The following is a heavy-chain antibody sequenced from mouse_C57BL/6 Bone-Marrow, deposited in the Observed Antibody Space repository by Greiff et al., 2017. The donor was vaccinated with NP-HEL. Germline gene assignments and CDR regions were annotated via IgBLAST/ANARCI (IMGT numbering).Heavy chain of an antibody. J-gene: IGHJ3*01. V-gene: IGHV5-16*01. CDR1: GFTFSDYY. CDR2: INYDGSST. Sequence: DVKLVESEGGLVQPGSSMKLSCTASGFTFSDYYMAWVRQVPEKGLEWVANINYDGSSTYYLDSLKSRFIISRDNAKNILYLQMSSLKSEDTATYYCARDFQSAYWGQGTLVTVSA. CDR3: ARDFQSAY.